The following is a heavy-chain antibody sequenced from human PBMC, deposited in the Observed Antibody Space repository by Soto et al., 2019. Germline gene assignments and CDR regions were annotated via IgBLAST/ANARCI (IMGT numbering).Heavy chain of an antibody. CDR3: ARDRRHYDSKAY. CDR1: GYTFSAYG. D-gene: IGHD3-22*01. Sequence: QVQLVQSGGEVKKPGASVKVSCKASGYTFSAYGISWVRQAPGQGLEWLGWISAFNGDSKSSQKVQGRVTLTTDTGTTTAYLALRSLTSDDTAVYYCARDRRHYDSKAYWGQGTLFTFSS. J-gene: IGHJ4*02. CDR2: ISAFNGDS. V-gene: IGHV1-18*01.